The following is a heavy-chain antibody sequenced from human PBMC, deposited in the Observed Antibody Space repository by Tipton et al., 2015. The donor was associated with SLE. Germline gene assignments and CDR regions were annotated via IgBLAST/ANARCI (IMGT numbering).Heavy chain of an antibody. J-gene: IGHJ4*02. CDR3: ARLGSRTYLTLDGFYLDY. Sequence: LRLSCTVSGGSINSYYWTWIRQPPGKGLEWIGYIYYSGNTNYNPSLKSRVTISVDTSKNHFSLRLSSVTAADTAVYYCARLGSRTYLTLDGFYLDYWGQGILVTVSS. CDR1: GGSINSYY. V-gene: IGHV4-59*08. D-gene: IGHD2-2*01. CDR2: IYYSGNT.